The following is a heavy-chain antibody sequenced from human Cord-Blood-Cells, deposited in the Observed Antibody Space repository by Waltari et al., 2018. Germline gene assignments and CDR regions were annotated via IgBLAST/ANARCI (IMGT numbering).Heavy chain of an antibody. CDR1: GYTFTSYD. CDR3: AIESYLASLAEYFQH. V-gene: IGHV1-8*01. CDR2: MNPNSGNT. Sequence: QVQLVQSGAEVKKPGASVKVSCKASGYTFTSYDLNWVREATGQGLEWMGWMNPNSGNTGDAQKFQGRVTMTRNTSISTAYMELSSLRSEDTAVYYCAIESYLASLAEYFQHWGQGTLVTVSS. D-gene: IGHD1-26*01. J-gene: IGHJ1*01.